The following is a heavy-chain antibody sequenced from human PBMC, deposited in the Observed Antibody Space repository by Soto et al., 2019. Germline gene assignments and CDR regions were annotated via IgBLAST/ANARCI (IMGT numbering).Heavy chain of an antibody. Sequence: PGGSLRLSCAASGFTFDDYAMHWVRQAPGKGLEWVSGISWNSGSIGYAVSVKGRFTISRDNAKNSLYLQMNSLRAEDTALYYCAKDNRRFGDDLYYYYYYMDVWGKGTTVTVSS. V-gene: IGHV3-9*01. CDR3: AKDNRRFGDDLYYYYYYMDV. CDR2: ISWNSGSI. CDR1: GFTFDDYA. D-gene: IGHD3-10*01. J-gene: IGHJ6*03.